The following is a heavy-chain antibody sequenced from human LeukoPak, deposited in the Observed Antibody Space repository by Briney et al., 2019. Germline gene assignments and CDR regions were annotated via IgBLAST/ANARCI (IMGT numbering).Heavy chain of an antibody. Sequence: GGSLRLSCAASGFTFSSYGMHWVRQAPGKGLEWVAVIWYDGSNKYYADSVKGRFTISRDNSKNTLYLQMNSLRAEDTAVYYCARDQPSXGAFDIWGQGTMVTXSS. CDR2: IWYDGSNK. J-gene: IGHJ3*02. CDR1: GFTFSSYG. V-gene: IGHV3-33*01. CDR3: ARDQPSXGAFDI. D-gene: IGHD1-14*01.